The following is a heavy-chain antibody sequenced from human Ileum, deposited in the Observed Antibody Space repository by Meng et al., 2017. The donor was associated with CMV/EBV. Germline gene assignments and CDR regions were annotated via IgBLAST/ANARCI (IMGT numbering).Heavy chain of an antibody. Sequence: SETLSLTCTVSGYSISSGYYWGWIWQPPGKGLEWIGSISHSGSTFYNPSLQSRVTISVDTSKNQFSLKLYSVTAADTAVYYCARGGGVLNYFYYGMDVWGQGTTVTVSS. V-gene: IGHV4-38-2*02. CDR3: ARGGGVLNYFYYGMDV. CDR2: ISHSGST. CDR1: GYSISSGYY. D-gene: IGHD3-10*01. J-gene: IGHJ6*02.